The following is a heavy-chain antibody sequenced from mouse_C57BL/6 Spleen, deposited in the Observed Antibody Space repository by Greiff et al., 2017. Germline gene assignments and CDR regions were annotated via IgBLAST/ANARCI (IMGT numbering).Heavy chain of an antibody. CDR3: ARSTVGGYFDV. J-gene: IGHJ1*03. CDR1: GFTFSDYG. V-gene: IGHV5-15*01. Sequence: EVQLVESGGGLVPPGGSLKLSCAASGFTFSDYGMAWVRQAPRKGPAWVAFISNLAYSIYYADTVTGRFTISRENAKNTLYLEMSSLRSEDTAMYYCARSTVGGYFDVWGTGTTVTVSS. D-gene: IGHD1-1*01. CDR2: ISNLAYSI.